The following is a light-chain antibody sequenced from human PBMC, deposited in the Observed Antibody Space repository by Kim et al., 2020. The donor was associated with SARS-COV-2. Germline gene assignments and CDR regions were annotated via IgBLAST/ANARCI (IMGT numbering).Light chain of an antibody. CDR1: SLRNYD. V-gene: IGLV3-19*01. J-gene: IGLJ2*01. CDR2: GKN. CDR3: NSRDSNDNVV. Sequence: VALGQTVRTTWQGDSLRNYDATWYQQKPGQAPILVIYGKNNRPSGIPDRFSGSSAGNTASLTIAGTQAGDEADYYCNSRDSNDNVVFGGGTKLTVL.